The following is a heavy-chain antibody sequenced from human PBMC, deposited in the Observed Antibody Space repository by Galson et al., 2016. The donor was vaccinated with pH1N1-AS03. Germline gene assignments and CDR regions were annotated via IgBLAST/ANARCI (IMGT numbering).Heavy chain of an antibody. J-gene: IGHJ4*02. CDR1: GFTFSSYA. CDR2: ISYDGTNK. CDR3: VADFDY. Sequence: SLRLSCAASGFTFSSYAMHWVRQAPGKGLEWVAVISYDGTNKYYADSVKVRFTISRDNSKNTLYLQMNSLRGEDTAVYYCVADFDYWGQGTLVTVSS. D-gene: IGHD6-13*01. V-gene: IGHV3-30*01.